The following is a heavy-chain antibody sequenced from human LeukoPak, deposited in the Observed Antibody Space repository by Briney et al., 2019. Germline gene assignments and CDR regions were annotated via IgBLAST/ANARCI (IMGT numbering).Heavy chain of an antibody. V-gene: IGHV4-39*01. CDR1: GASISSTGYY. CDR2: LFNSGVT. CDR3: ARHRVAPAYSSFDY. D-gene: IGHD2-15*01. J-gene: IGHJ4*02. Sequence: SETLSLTCTVSGASISSTGYYWGWIRQSPWKRLEWIGSLFNSGVTYYSPSLKSRVSTSVDTSNNHFSLRLTSLTAADTAIYYCARHRVAPAYSSFDYWGQGTLVTVSS.